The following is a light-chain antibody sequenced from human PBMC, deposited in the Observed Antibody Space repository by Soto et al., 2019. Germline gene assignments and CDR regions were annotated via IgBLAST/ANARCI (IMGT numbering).Light chain of an antibody. CDR2: SHN. CDR1: RSNIGSNT. CDR3: ATWDDNLDGYV. V-gene: IGLV1-44*01. J-gene: IGLJ1*01. Sequence: QSVLTQPPSASGAPGQRVTISCSGSRSNIGSNTVNWYQQLPGTAPKLLIYSHNRRPSGVPDRFSVSKSGTSASLAISGLQSEDEADYYCATWDDNLDGYVFGTGTKLTVL.